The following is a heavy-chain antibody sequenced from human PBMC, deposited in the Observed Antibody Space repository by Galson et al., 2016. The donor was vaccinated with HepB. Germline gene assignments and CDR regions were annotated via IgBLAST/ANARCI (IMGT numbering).Heavy chain of an antibody. D-gene: IGHD3-22*01. CDR2: ITGTGYST. V-gene: IGHV3-23*01. J-gene: IGHJ4*02. CDR3: ATHFDSSGYYYLDY. Sequence: SLRLSCAASGFPFSIYALTWVRQAPGKGLEWVSTITGTGYSTKYADSVRGRFTISRDNTKNTMYLQMNSLRAEDTAVYYCATHFDSSGYYYLDYWGRGTLVTVSS. CDR1: GFPFSIYA.